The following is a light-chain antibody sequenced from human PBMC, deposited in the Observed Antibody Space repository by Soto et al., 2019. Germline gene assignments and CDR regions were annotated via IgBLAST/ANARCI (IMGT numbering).Light chain of an antibody. J-gene: IGLJ3*02. CDR1: SGSVSTDYY. V-gene: IGLV8-61*01. CDR3: VLYVGSGISV. Sequence: QTVVTQEPSFSVSPGGTVTLTCGLRSGSVSTDYYPSWYQQTPGQAPRTLIYSTNTRSPGVPDRFSGSILGNKAALTITGAQADDECDYYCVLYVGSGISVFGGGTKLTVL. CDR2: STN.